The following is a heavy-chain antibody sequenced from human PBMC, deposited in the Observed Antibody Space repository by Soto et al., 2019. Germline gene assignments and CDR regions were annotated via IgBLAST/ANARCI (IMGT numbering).Heavy chain of an antibody. CDR1: GFTFSSYS. V-gene: IGHV3-21*01. Sequence: GGSLRLSCAASGFTFSSYSMNWVRQAPGKGLEWVSSISSSSNYIYYADSVKGRFTISRDNAKNSLYLQMNSLRAEDTAVYHCARDYDSSGHFDSWGQGTLVTVSS. J-gene: IGHJ4*02. CDR3: ARDYDSSGHFDS. D-gene: IGHD3-22*01. CDR2: ISSSSNYI.